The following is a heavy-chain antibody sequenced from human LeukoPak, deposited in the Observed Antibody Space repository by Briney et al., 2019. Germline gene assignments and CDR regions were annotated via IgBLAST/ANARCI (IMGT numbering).Heavy chain of an antibody. CDR3: AKDPTGSGQFDY. CDR2: ISGSGGST. J-gene: IGHJ4*02. D-gene: IGHD3-10*01. Sequence: GGSLRLSCAASGFTFSSYAMSWVRQAPGKGLEWVSAISGSGGSTYYADSVKGRFTISRDNSKNTLYPQMNSLRAEDTAVYYCAKDPTGSGQFDYWGQGTLDTVSS. CDR1: GFTFSSYA. V-gene: IGHV3-23*01.